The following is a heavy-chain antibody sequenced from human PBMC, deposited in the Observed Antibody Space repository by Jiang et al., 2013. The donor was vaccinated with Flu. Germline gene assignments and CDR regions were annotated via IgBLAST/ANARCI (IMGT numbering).Heavy chain of an antibody. CDR1: GGTFSNYG. CDR2: ISPILDIA. CDR3: ASRHDDSGGYDYPYDAFDI. Sequence: SGAEVKKPGSSVKVSCKASGGTFSNYGISWVRQAPGQGLEWMGRISPILDIANYAQKFQGRVTITADKSTSTAYMELSSLRSEDTAVYYCASRHDDSGGYDYPYDAFDIWGHGTMVTVSS. J-gene: IGHJ3*02. V-gene: IGHV1-69*04. D-gene: IGHD3-22*01.